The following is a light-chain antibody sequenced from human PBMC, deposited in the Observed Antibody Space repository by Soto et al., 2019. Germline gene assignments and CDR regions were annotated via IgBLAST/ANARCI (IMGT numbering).Light chain of an antibody. J-gene: IGKJ5*01. Sequence: EIVRTQAPATLSVSPGERATLSCRASQSVSSNLAWYQQKPGQATRLLIYGASTRATGIPARVSGSGSGTEFTLTISSLQSEDFAVYYCQQYNNWAPITFGQGKRLEIK. V-gene: IGKV3-15*01. CDR2: GAS. CDR1: QSVSSN. CDR3: QQYNNWAPIT.